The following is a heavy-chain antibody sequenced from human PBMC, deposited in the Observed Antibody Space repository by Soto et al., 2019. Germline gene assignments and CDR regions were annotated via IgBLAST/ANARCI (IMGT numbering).Heavy chain of an antibody. D-gene: IGHD3-3*01. CDR2: IYWDGDK. Sequence: QITLNESGPTVVKPAETLTLTCTFSGFSLTTSGVGVGWIRQSPGKAPEWLALIYWDGDKRYSAYLKSGRTSTKDTSESQVVLTMASVDPADTATYYCAHRILRTVFGLVTTTAIYFDFWGQGTPVVVSS. CDR3: AHRILRTVFGLVTTTAIYFDF. J-gene: IGHJ4*02. CDR1: GFSLTTSGVG. V-gene: IGHV2-5*02.